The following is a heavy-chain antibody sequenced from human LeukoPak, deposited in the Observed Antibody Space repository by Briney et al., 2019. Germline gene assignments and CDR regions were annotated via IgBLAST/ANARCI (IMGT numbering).Heavy chain of an antibody. D-gene: IGHD3-22*01. Sequence: ASVRVSCKASGGTFSSFAISRVRQAPGQELEWMGRIIPILGIANYAQKFQGRVTITADKSTSTAYMELSSLRSEDTAVYYCAVHYYDSSGYLDYWGQGTLATVPS. CDR2: IIPILGIA. V-gene: IGHV1-69*04. CDR3: AVHYYDSSGYLDY. J-gene: IGHJ4*02. CDR1: GGTFSSFA.